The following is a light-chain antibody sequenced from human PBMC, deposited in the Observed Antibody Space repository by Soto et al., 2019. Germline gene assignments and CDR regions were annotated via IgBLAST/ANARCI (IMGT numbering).Light chain of an antibody. CDR2: EAS. CDR3: QQYGGSPVT. CDR1: HDISTY. Sequence: DIQLTRRPSLLFASVGDRVTITCRASHDISTYLAWYQQKPGKAPKLMIYEASTLQSGVPSRFSGSGSGTDFTLTISRLEPEDFAVYYCQQYGGSPVTFGQGTRLEIK. V-gene: IGKV1-9*01. J-gene: IGKJ5*01.